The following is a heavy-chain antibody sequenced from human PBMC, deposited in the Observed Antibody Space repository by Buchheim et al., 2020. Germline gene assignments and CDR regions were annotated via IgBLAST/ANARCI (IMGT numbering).Heavy chain of an antibody. CDR3: ARGIMITFGGVIAPGY. D-gene: IGHD3-16*02. CDR2: IYYSGST. Sequence: QLQLQESGPGLVKPSETLSLTCTVSGGSISSSSYYLGWIRQPPGKGLEWIGSIYYSGSTYYNPSLKSRVTISVDTSKNHFSLKLSSVTAADTAVYYCARGIMITFGGVIAPGYWGQGTL. V-gene: IGHV4-39*02. J-gene: IGHJ4*02. CDR1: GGSISSSSYY.